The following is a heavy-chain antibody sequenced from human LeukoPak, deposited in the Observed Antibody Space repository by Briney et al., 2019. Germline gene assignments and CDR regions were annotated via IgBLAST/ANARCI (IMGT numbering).Heavy chain of an antibody. D-gene: IGHD6-25*01. CDR2: ITGRGGNT. J-gene: IGHJ4*02. V-gene: IGHV3-23*01. CDR3: ARERAAFDS. Sequence: LPGGSLRLSCAASGFTFSSFPMSWVRQAPGKGLQWVSGITGRGGNTYYADSVEGRFTISRDNSKNTPSLQMDRLRAEDTAVYYCARERAAFDSWGQGTLVTVSS. CDR1: GFTFSSFP.